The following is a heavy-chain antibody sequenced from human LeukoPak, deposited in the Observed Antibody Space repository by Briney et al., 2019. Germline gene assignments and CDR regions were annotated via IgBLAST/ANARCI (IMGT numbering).Heavy chain of an antibody. V-gene: IGHV1-69*05. CDR2: IIPIYKTT. D-gene: IGHD3-22*01. Sequence: AASVKVSCKASGGTFSSYSISLVRQAPGRGLEWMGRIIPIYKTTNYAPKFQGRVTFSTDESTTTAYMELSSLRSEDTAVYYCARCPYNYYEYSGHHPPDYWGQGTLVTVSS. CDR1: GGTFSSYS. CDR3: ARCPYNYYEYSGHHPPDY. J-gene: IGHJ4*02.